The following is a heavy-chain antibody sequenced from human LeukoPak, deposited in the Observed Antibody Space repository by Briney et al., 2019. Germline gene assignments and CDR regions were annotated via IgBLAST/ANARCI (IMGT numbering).Heavy chain of an antibody. D-gene: IGHD3-9*01. Sequence: ASVKVSCKASGYTFTGYYMHWVRQAPGQGLEWMGWINPNSGGTNYAQKFQGRVTMTRDTSISTAYMELSRLRSDDTAVYYCARDGAVLRYFDWLFETWFDPWGQGTLVTVSS. CDR2: INPNSGGT. CDR3: ARDGAVLRYFDWLFETWFDP. J-gene: IGHJ5*02. V-gene: IGHV1-2*02. CDR1: GYTFTGYY.